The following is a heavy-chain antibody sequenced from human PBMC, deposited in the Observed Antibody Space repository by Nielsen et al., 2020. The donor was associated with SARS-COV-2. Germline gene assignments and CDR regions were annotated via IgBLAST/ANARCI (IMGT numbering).Heavy chain of an antibody. CDR3: ARSAYSSSWYGHYYYYYMDV. J-gene: IGHJ6*03. Sequence: WIRQPPGKGLEWLAIVSYDGTNDHYADSVKGRFTVSKDTSKDTLYLQMNSLRAEDTAVYYCARSAYSSSWYGHYYYYYMDVWGKGTTVTVSS. CDR2: VSYDGTND. D-gene: IGHD6-13*01. V-gene: IGHV3-30-3*01.